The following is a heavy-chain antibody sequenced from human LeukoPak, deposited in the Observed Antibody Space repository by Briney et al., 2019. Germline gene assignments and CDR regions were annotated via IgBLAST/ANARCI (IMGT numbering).Heavy chain of an antibody. Sequence: GGSLRLSCAASGFSVSVNYMSWVRQAPGKGLEWVSVLFASGYAKYADSVKGRFTISRDNAKNSLYLQMNSLRAEDTAVYYCARDVRSGDFDYWGQGTLVTVSS. D-gene: IGHD2-21*01. CDR3: ARDVRSGDFDY. CDR2: LFASGYA. J-gene: IGHJ4*02. V-gene: IGHV3-66*01. CDR1: GFSVSVNY.